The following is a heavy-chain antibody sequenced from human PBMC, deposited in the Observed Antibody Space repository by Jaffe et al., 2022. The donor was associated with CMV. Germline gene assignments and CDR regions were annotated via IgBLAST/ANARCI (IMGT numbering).Heavy chain of an antibody. Sequence: EVQLLESGGGLVQPGGSLRLSCAASGFTFSSYAMSWVRQAPGKGLEWVSAISGSGGSTYYADSVKGRFTISRDNSKNTLYLQMNSLRAEDTAVYYCAKRGELRYFDWLLRSFDYWGQGTLVTVSS. CDR3: AKRGELRYFDWLLRSFDY. D-gene: IGHD3-9*01. V-gene: IGHV3-23*01. CDR1: GFTFSSYA. CDR2: ISGSGGST. J-gene: IGHJ4*02.